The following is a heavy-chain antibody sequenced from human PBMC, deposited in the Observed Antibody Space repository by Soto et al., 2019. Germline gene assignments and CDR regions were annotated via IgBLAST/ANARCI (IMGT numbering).Heavy chain of an antibody. CDR2: ISYDGSNK. CDR3: ARGDVFGTGAAPSYYGMDV. CDR1: GFTFSNYA. Sequence: HPGGSLRLSCAASGFTFSNYAMHWVRQAPGKGLEWVAVISYDGSNKYYADSVKGRFTISRDNSKNTLYLQMNSLRAEDTAVYYCARGDVFGTGAAPSYYGMDVWGQGTTVTVSS. J-gene: IGHJ6*02. V-gene: IGHV3-30-3*01. D-gene: IGHD1-26*01.